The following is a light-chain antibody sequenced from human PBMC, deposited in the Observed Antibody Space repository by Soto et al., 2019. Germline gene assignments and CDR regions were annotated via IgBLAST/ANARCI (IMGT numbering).Light chain of an antibody. V-gene: IGKV3-11*01. J-gene: IGKJ1*01. CDR2: DAS. CDR3: QQRGNRPPWT. Sequence: EIVMTQPPATLSLSPGERATLSCRASQSVGKYLVWYQQKPGQAPRLLIYDASNRATGIPARFSGSGSGTDFTLTISSLEPEDLAVYYCQQRGNRPPWTFGQGTKVEIK. CDR1: QSVGKY.